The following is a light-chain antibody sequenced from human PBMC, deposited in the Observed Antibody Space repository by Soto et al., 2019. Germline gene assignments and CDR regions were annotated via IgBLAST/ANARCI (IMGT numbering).Light chain of an antibody. V-gene: IGKV3-11*01. CDR1: QSVSTY. CDR2: DAS. CDR3: QQRSNWLIT. Sequence: EVVLTQSPATLSLPPGERATLSCRASQSVSTYLAWYQQKPGQAPRLLIYDASKRATGIPARFSGSGSGTDFTLTISSLEPEDFALYYCQQRSNWLITFGQGTRLEIK. J-gene: IGKJ5*01.